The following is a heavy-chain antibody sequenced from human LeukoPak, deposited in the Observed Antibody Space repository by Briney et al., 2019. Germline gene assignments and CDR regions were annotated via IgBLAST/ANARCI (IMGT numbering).Heavy chain of an antibody. V-gene: IGHV4-39*01. J-gene: IGHJ4*02. CDR3: ARQPRFGEVIDYFDY. Sequence: PSETLSLTCTVSGGSISSSSYYWGWIRQPPGKGLEWIGSIYYSGSTYYNPSLKSRVTISVDTSKNQFSLKLSSVTAADTAVYYCARQPRFGEVIDYFDYWGQGTLVTVSS. D-gene: IGHD3-10*01. CDR2: IYYSGST. CDR1: GGSISSSSYY.